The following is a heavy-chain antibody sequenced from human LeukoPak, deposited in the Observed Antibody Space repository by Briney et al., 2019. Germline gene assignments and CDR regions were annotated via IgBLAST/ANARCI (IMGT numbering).Heavy chain of an antibody. J-gene: IGHJ6*02. D-gene: IGHD6-6*01. Sequence: GGSLRLSRADAGFTCSSYGTHWFRQAPGKRLEWVAVISYDGSNKYYADSVKGRFTISRDDSKNTLYLQMNCLRAEDTAVYYWGKDILVAAPPYYYYGMDVWGQGTTVTVSS. CDR3: GKDILVAAPPYYYYGMDV. CDR1: GFTCSSYG. CDR2: ISYDGSNK. V-gene: IGHV3-30*18.